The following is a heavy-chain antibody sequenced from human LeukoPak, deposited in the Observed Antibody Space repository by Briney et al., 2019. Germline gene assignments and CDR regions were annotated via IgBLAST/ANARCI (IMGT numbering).Heavy chain of an antibody. CDR3: ARARGGGRYFDY. CDR2: IYYSGST. Sequence: SETLSLTCTVSGGSISSGDYYWSWIRQPPGKGLERIGYIYYSGSTYYNPSLKSRVTISVDTSKNQFSLKLSSVTAADTAVYYCARARGGGRYFDYWGQGNLVTVSS. J-gene: IGHJ4*02. D-gene: IGHD2-15*01. CDR1: GGSISSGDYY. V-gene: IGHV4-30-4*08.